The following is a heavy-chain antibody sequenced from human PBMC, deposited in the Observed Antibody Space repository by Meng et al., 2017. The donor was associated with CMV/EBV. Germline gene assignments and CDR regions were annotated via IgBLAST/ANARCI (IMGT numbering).Heavy chain of an antibody. D-gene: IGHD1-26*01. V-gene: IGHV3-30*02. J-gene: IGHJ4*02. CDR3: AKPSGGSYYNSFDY. Sequence: QVQLVESGGGVVQPGGSLGLSWAGFGFTLSSDGMHWVRQAPGKGLEWVAFIRYDGSNKYYADSVKGRFTISRDNSKNTLYLQMNSLRAEDTAVYYCAKPSGGSYYNSFDYWGQGTLVTVSS. CDR1: GFTLSSDG. CDR2: IRYDGSNK.